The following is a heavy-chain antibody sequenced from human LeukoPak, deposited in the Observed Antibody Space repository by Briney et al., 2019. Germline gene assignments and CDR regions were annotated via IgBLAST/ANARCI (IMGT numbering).Heavy chain of an antibody. D-gene: IGHD3-10*01. J-gene: IGHJ6*03. CDR3: ARGGWFGELVRRFGYYYYYMDV. Sequence: GGSLRLSCAASGFTFSSYEMNWVRQAPGKGLEWVSYISSSGSTIYYADSVKGRFTISRDNAKNSLYLQMNSLRAEDTAVYYCARGGWFGELVRRFGYYYYYMDVWGKGTTVTVSS. CDR1: GFTFSSYE. V-gene: IGHV3-48*03. CDR2: ISSSGSTI.